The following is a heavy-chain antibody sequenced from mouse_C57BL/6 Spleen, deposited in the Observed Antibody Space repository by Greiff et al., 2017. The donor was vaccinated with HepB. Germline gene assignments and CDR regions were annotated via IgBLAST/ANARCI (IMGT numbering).Heavy chain of an antibody. CDR2: IDPETGGT. V-gene: IGHV1-15*01. Sequence: QVQLQQSGAELVRPGASVTLSCKASGYTFTDYEMHWVKQTPVHGLEWIGAIDPETGGTAYNQKFKGKAILTADKSSSTAYMELRSLTSEDSAVYYCTGSDLLWTYWYFDVWGTGTTVTVSS. CDR1: GYTFTDYE. J-gene: IGHJ1*03. D-gene: IGHD2-1*01. CDR3: TGSDLLWTYWYFDV.